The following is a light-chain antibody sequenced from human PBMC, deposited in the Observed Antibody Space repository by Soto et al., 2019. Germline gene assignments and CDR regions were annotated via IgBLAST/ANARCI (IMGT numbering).Light chain of an antibody. CDR1: QTISSW. Sequence: DIQMTQSPSTLSGSVGDRVTITCRASQTISSWLAWYQQKPGKAPKLLIYKASTLKSGVPSRFSGSGSGTEFTLTISSLQPDDFATYYCQQYNSVSLLTFGGGTKV. CDR2: KAS. CDR3: QQYNSVSLLT. V-gene: IGKV1-5*03. J-gene: IGKJ4*01.